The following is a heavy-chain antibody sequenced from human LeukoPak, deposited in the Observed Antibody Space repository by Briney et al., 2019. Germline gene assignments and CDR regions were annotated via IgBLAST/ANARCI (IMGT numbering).Heavy chain of an antibody. V-gene: IGHV1-2*06. Sequence: WASVNVSCKASGYTFTGYYMHWVRQAPGQGLEWMGRINPNSGGTNYAQKFQGRVTMTRDTSISTAYMELSRLRSDDTAVYYCARDGDYYDSSGYAQVYWGQGTLVTVSS. J-gene: IGHJ4*02. CDR3: ARDGDYYDSSGYAQVY. CDR2: INPNSGGT. D-gene: IGHD3-22*01. CDR1: GYTFTGYY.